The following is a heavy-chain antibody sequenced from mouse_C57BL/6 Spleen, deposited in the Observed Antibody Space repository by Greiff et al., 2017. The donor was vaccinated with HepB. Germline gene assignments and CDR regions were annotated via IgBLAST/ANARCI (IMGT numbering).Heavy chain of an antibody. V-gene: IGHV1-64*01. J-gene: IGHJ3*01. CDR3: ARETGKGRFAY. D-gene: IGHD4-1*01. Sequence: QVHVKQPGAELIKPGASVKLSCKASGYTFTSYWMHWVKQRPGQGLEWIGMIHPNSGSTNYNEKFKSKATLTVDKSSSTAYMQLSSLTSEDSAVYYCARETGKGRFAYWGQGTLVTVSA. CDR2: IHPNSGST. CDR1: GYTFTSYW.